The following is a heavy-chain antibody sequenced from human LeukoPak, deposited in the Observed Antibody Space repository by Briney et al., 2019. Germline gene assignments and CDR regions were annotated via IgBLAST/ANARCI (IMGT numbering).Heavy chain of an antibody. CDR3: ARSYDILTVDWFDP. V-gene: IGHV4-38-2*01. D-gene: IGHD3-9*01. CDR1: GYSISSGYY. J-gene: IGHJ5*02. Sequence: SETLSLTCAVSGYSISSGYYWGWIRQPPGKGLEWIGSIYHSGSTYYNPSLKSRVTISVDTSKNQFSLKLSSVTAADTAVYYCARSYDILTVDWFDPWGQGTLVTVSS. CDR2: IYHSGST.